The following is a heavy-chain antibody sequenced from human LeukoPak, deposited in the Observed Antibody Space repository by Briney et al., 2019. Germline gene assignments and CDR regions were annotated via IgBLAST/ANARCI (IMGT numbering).Heavy chain of an antibody. CDR2: ISYDGTNK. CDR3: AKGRYYPKDFFDY. CDR1: GFTFSSYA. J-gene: IGHJ4*02. D-gene: IGHD3-10*01. V-gene: IGHV3-30*18. Sequence: GGSLRLSCAASGFTFSSYAMHWVRQAPGKVLEWVAVISYDGTNKYYADSVKGRFNISRDNSKNTVYLQMNSLRAEDTAVYYCAKGRYYPKDFFDYWGQGILVTVSS.